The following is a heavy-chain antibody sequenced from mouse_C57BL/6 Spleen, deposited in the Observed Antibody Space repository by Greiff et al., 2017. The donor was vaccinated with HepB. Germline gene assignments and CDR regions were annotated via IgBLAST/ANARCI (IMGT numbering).Heavy chain of an antibody. CDR2: IRSKSSNYAT. CDR1: GFTFNTYA. D-gene: IGHD2-10*02. CDR3: VRDPGYGKEGYFDV. V-gene: IGHV10-3*01. Sequence: DVHLVESGGGLVQPKGSLKLSCAASGFTFNTYAMHWVRQAPGKGLEWVARIRSKSSNYATYYADSVKDRFTISRDDSQSMLYLQMNNLKTEDTAMYYCVRDPGYGKEGYFDVWGTGTTVTVSS. J-gene: IGHJ1*03.